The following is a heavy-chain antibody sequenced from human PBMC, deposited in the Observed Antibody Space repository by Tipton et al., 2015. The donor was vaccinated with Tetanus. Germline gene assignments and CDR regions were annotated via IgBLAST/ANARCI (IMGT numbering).Heavy chain of an antibody. CDR3: ARQSCSGGSCRFDP. J-gene: IGHJ5*02. CDR2: IHYTGST. Sequence: TLSLTCRVSGGAIIVSNFYWGWIRQPPGKGLGWVGSIHYTGSTYLNPSLKSRVTISVDTSENQFSLNLTSVTAADTAFYYCARQSCSGGSCRFDPWGQGTLVTVSS. V-gene: IGHV4-39*01. D-gene: IGHD2-15*01. CDR1: GGAIIVSNFY.